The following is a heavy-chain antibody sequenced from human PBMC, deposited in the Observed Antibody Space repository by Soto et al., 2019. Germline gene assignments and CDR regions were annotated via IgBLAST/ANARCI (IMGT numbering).Heavy chain of an antibody. CDR2: IYYSGST. Sequence: ITCAVSGACISRGDYWSWFSQHPGKGLEWIGYIYYSGSTYYNPSLKSRVTISVDTSKNQFSLKLSSVTAADTAVYYCARDTTTTYRMDGWGHVTTVPFSS. V-gene: IGHV4-31*11. D-gene: IGHD4-17*01. CDR1: GACISRGDY. J-gene: IGHJ6*02. CDR3: ARDTTTTYRMDG.